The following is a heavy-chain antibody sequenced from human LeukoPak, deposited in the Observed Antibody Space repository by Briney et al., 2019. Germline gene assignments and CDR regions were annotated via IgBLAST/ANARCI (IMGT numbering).Heavy chain of an antibody. V-gene: IGHV4-39*01. J-gene: IGHJ4*02. Sequence: SETLSLTCTVSGGSISSSSYYWGWIRQPPGKGLEWIGSIYYSGSTYYNPSLKSRVTISVDTSKNQFSLKLSSVTAADTAVYYCARPYSDVDYWGQGTLVTVSS. CDR2: IYYSGST. CDR3: ARPYSDVDY. CDR1: GGSISSSSYY. D-gene: IGHD4-17*01.